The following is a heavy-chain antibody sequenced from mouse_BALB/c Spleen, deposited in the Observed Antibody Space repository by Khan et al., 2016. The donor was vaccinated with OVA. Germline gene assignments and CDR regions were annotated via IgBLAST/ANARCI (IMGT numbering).Heavy chain of an antibody. J-gene: IGHJ3*01. V-gene: IGHV5-6*01. CDR2: ISTGGSYT. CDR1: GFTFSTYG. D-gene: IGHD1-1*01. Sequence: EVQLQESGGDLVKPGGSLKLSCAASGFTFSTYGMSWVRQTPDKRLEWVATISTGGSYTYYPDSVKGRFTISRDTAKNTLYLQMSSLKSEDTVMFYCARLAYYYDSEGFAYWGQGTLVTVSA. CDR3: ARLAYYYDSEGFAY.